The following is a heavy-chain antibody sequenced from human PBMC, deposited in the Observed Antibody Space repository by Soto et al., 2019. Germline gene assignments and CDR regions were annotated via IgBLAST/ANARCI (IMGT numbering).Heavy chain of an antibody. CDR2: INHSGST. Sequence: SETLSLTCAVYGGSFSGYYWSWIRQPPGKGLEWIGEINHSGSTNYNPSLKSRVTISVDTSKNQFSLKLSSVTAADTAVYYCARDIGPAYNFYYGMDVWGQGTTVTVSS. CDR3: ARDIGPAYNFYYGMDV. D-gene: IGHD5-12*01. V-gene: IGHV4-34*01. J-gene: IGHJ6*02. CDR1: GGSFSGYY.